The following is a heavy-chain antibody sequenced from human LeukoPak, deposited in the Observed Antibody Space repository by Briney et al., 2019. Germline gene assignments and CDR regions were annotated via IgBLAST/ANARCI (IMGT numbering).Heavy chain of an antibody. Sequence: GGSLRLSCAASGFTFSTYSMNWVRQAPGKGLEWVSQISRSSSTIYYPDSVKGRFTISRDNAKNSLYLQMNSLRAEDTAVYYCARDEYSSSRSTHWGQGTLVTVSS. D-gene: IGHD6-13*01. V-gene: IGHV3-48*01. CDR3: ARDEYSSSRSTH. J-gene: IGHJ4*02. CDR2: ISRSSSTI. CDR1: GFTFSTYS.